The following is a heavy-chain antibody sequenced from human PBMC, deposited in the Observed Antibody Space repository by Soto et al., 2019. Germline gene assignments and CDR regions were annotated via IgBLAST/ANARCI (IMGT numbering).Heavy chain of an antibody. D-gene: IGHD3-3*01. CDR3: ATSKLFGVVDTFNV. J-gene: IGHJ3*01. V-gene: IGHV5-10-1*01. Sequence: XESLKISLEASVYRFTSRLVMWVRQLPGKGLEWVGKIDPTDSEARYSPSFQGHVRFSVDTSNNTAFLQWNGLKASDTAIYYCATSKLFGVVDTFNVCGQGTMVTVSS. CDR2: IDPTDSEA. CDR1: VYRFTSRL.